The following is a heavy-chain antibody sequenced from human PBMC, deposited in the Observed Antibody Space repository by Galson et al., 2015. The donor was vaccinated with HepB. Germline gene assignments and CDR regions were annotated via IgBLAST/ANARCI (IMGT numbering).Heavy chain of an antibody. CDR3: ARAEGSGCYYVGY. V-gene: IGHV7-4-1*02. CDR1: GFTFSNYA. CDR2: INTNTGHP. D-gene: IGHD3-22*01. Sequence: SVKVSCKASGFTFSNYAINWVRQAPGQELEWMGWINTNTGHPTFARGFTGRFVFSLDTSVSTAYLQISRLQAEDTAVYYCARAEGSGCYYVGYWGQGTLVTVSS. J-gene: IGHJ4*02.